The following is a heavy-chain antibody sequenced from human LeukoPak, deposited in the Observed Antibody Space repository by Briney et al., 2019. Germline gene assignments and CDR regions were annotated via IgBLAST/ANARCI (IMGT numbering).Heavy chain of an antibody. J-gene: IGHJ6*02. CDR2: ISAYNGNT. V-gene: IGHV1-18*01. CDR3: ARDSPAYYYDHYYYGMDV. D-gene: IGHD3-22*01. CDR1: GYTFTSYG. Sequence: EASVKVSCKASGYTFTSYGISWVRQAPGQGLEWMGWISAYNGNTNYAQKLQGRVTMTTDTSTSTAYMELRSLRSDDTAVYYCARDSPAYYYDHYYYGMDVWGQGTTVTVSS.